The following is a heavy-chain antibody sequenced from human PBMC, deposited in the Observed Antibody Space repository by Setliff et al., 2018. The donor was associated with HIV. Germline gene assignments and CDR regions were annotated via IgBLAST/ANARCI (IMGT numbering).Heavy chain of an antibody. CDR2: MHTSGNT. Sequence: SETLSLTCTSSGDSISGYYWSWIRQPAGKGLEWIGRMHTSGNTNYNPSLKSRVTISVDTSKNQFSLKLSSVTAADTAVYYCASGPTYYCVRRDGYKFDYWGQGTLVTVSS. J-gene: IGHJ4*02. V-gene: IGHV4-4*07. D-gene: IGHD3-10*02. CDR1: GDSISGYY. CDR3: ASGPTYYCVRRDGYKFDY.